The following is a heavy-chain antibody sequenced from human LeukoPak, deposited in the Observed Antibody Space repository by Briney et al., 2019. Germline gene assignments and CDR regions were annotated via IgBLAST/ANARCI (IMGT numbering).Heavy chain of an antibody. CDR3: AAWTDRGFNF. V-gene: IGHV3-7*01. CDR1: GFGFSGSW. Sequence: PGGSLRLSCAASGFGFSGSWMNWVRQAPGKGLEWVANINPDGSRKRFVDSVMGRFTMSRDNAKNSLYLQMNSLRVEDTAVFYCAAWTDRGFNFWGQGTLVTVSS. D-gene: IGHD3/OR15-3a*01. J-gene: IGHJ4*02. CDR2: INPDGSRK.